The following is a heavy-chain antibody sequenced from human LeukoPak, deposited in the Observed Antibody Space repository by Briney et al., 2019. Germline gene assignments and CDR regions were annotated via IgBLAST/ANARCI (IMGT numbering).Heavy chain of an antibody. V-gene: IGHV1-8*01. CDR1: GYTFTSYD. Sequence: ASVRVSCKAAGYTFTSYDINWVRQATGHGLEWMGWMNPNSGNTGYAQKFQGRVTRTRNTSISTAYMELSSLRSEDTAVYYCARVFWSGYYSDWFDPWGQGTLVTVSS. D-gene: IGHD3-3*01. J-gene: IGHJ5*02. CDR3: ARVFWSGYYSDWFDP. CDR2: MNPNSGNT.